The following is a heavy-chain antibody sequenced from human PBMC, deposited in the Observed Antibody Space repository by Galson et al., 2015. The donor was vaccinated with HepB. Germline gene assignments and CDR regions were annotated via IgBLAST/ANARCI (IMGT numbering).Heavy chain of an antibody. CDR3: AKDHVVVVPAAIYGMDV. CDR2: ISYDGSNK. Sequence: SLRLSCAASGFTFSSYGMHWVRQAPGKGLEWVAVISYDGSNKYYADSVKGRFTISRDNSKNTLYLQMNSLRAEDTAVYYCAKDHVVVVPAAIYGMDVWGQGTTVTVSS. V-gene: IGHV3-30*18. CDR1: GFTFSSYG. D-gene: IGHD2-2*01. J-gene: IGHJ6*02.